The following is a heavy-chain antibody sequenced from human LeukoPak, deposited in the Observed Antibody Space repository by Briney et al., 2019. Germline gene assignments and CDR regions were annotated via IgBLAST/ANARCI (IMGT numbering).Heavy chain of an antibody. J-gene: IGHJ4*02. CDR2: IYFAGNT. Sequence: PSETLSLTCDVSGGSISSTDHSWGWIRQSPEKGLEWIGSIYFAGNTYYNPSLNSRVTISVDTSTNRFSLKLTSVTAADTAVYYCVRHSAGWIQLWFANWGQGTLVTVSS. V-gene: IGHV4-39*01. CDR1: GGSISSTDHS. D-gene: IGHD5-18*01. CDR3: VRHSAGWIQLWFAN.